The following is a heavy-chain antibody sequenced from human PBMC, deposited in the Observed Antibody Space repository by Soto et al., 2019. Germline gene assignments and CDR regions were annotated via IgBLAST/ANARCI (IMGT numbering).Heavy chain of an antibody. CDR1: GGFNVSFY. V-gene: IGHV4-59*01. CDR2: IYYSGDT. CDR3: ARMYSNGWQAYFDL. Sequence: PSETLSLTCTVSGGFNVSFYYSWIRQPPGKGLEWIGHIYYSGDTNYNPSLKSRVTMSVDTSKKQFSLKLSALTAADTAVYYCARMYSNGWQAYFDLWGRGTLVTVSS. J-gene: IGHJ2*01. D-gene: IGHD6-19*01.